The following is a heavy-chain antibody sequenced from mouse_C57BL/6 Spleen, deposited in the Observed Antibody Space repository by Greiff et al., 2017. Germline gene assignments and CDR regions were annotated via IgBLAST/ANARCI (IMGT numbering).Heavy chain of an antibody. Sequence: VQLQQSGPGLVQPSQSLSITCTVSGFSLTSYGVHWVRQSPGKVLEWLGVIWRGGSTDYNAAFMSRLSITKDNSKSPVFFKMNSLQADDTAMYYCAKRRNWDGYFDVGGTGTTVTVSS. J-gene: IGHJ1*03. CDR2: IWRGGST. V-gene: IGHV2-5*01. CDR1: GFSLTSYG. CDR3: AKRRNWDGYFDV. D-gene: IGHD4-1*01.